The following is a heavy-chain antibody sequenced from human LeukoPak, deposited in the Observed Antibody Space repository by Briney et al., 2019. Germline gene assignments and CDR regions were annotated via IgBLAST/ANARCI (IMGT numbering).Heavy chain of an antibody. CDR1: GGSISSGSYY. J-gene: IGHJ4*02. Sequence: SETLSLTCTVSGGSISSGSYYWSWIRQPAGKGLEWIGRIYTSGSTNYNPSLKSRVTISVDTSKDQFSLKLSSVTAADTAVYYCARGFGVVVAAIDYWGQGTLVTVSS. D-gene: IGHD2-15*01. CDR3: ARGFGVVVAAIDY. V-gene: IGHV4-61*02. CDR2: IYTSGST.